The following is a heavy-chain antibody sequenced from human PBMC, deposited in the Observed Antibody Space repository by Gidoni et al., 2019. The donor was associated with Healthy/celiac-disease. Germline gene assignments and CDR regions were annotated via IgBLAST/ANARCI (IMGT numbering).Heavy chain of an antibody. D-gene: IGHD4-17*01. J-gene: IGHJ6*02. CDR1: GFTFGDYA. CDR3: SEYGDYYGMDV. V-gene: IGHV3-49*03. CDR2: IRSKAYGGTT. Sequence: EVQLVESGGGLVQRGRSLSRSCTASGFTFGDYAMSWFRQAPGKGLEWLGFIRSKAYGGTTEYAASVKGRFTISRDDSKSIAYLQMNSLKTEDTAVYYCSEYGDYYGMDVWGQGTTVTVSS.